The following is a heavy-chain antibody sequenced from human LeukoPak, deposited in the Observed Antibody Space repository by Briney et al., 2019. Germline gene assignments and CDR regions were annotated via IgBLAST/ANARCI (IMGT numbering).Heavy chain of an antibody. CDR1: GFNFSIYT. J-gene: IGHJ4*02. D-gene: IGHD6-19*01. CDR2: ISSSSSYI. Sequence: PGGSLRLSCAASGFNFSIYTMNWVRQAPGKGLEWVSSISSSSSYIFYAGSVKGRFTISRDNAKNSLYLHMNSLRAEDTAVYYCAKDQGYRTGWYDLDYWGQGTLVTVSS. CDR3: AKDQGYRTGWYDLDY. V-gene: IGHV3-21*01.